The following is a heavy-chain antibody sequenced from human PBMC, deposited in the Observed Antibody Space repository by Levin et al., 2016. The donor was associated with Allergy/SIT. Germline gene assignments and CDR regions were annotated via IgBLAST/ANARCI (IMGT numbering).Heavy chain of an antibody. CDR2: INHSGST. J-gene: IGHJ5*02. CDR1: GGSISSYY. V-gene: IGHV4-34*09. D-gene: IGHD2-8*01. CDR3: ARILMVYASWFDP. Sequence: SETLSLTCTVSGGSISSYYWSWIRQPPGKGLEWIGEINHSGSTNYNPSLKSRVTISVDTSKNQFSLKLSSVTAADTAVYYCARILMVYASWFDPWGQGTLVTVSS.